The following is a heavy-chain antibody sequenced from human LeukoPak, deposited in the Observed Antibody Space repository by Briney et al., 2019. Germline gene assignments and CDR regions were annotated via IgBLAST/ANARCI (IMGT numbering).Heavy chain of an antibody. CDR3: ARDLHYYDSSSYYSFGLDC. V-gene: IGHV3-30*04. CDR1: GFTFSSYL. CDR2: VSYDGSNT. Sequence: GRSLRLSCAASGFTFSSYLMHWVRQAPGKGLEWVAVVSYDGSNTYYADSVKGRFTISRDNSKNTVYLQMNSLRAEDTAVYYCARDLHYYDSSSYYSFGLDCWGQGTLVTVSS. D-gene: IGHD3-22*01. J-gene: IGHJ4*02.